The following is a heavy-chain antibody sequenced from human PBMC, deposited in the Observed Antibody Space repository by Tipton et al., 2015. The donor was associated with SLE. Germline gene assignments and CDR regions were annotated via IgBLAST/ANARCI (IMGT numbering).Heavy chain of an antibody. CDR2: ISWNSGSI. CDR3: ASIGFDY. D-gene: IGHD6-6*01. Sequence: SLRLSCAASGFTFDDYAMHWVRQAPGKGLEWVSGISWNSGSIGYADSVKGRFTISRDNAKNSLYLQMNSLRAEDTAVYYCASIGFDYWGQGTLVTVSS. J-gene: IGHJ4*02. V-gene: IGHV3-9*01. CDR1: GFTFDDYA.